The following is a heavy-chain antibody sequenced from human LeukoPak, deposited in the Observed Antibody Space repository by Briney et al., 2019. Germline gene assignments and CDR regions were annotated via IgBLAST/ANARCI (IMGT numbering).Heavy chain of an antibody. Sequence: SETLSLTXTVSGGSISSGDYYWSRIRQPPGKGLQWIGYIYYSGSTYYNPSLKSRVTISVDTSKSQFSLKLSSVTAADTAVYYCARLDRGIVDLFDYWGQGTLVTVSS. V-gene: IGHV4-30-4*08. D-gene: IGHD1-26*01. CDR2: IYYSGST. J-gene: IGHJ4*02. CDR1: GGSISSGDYY. CDR3: ARLDRGIVDLFDY.